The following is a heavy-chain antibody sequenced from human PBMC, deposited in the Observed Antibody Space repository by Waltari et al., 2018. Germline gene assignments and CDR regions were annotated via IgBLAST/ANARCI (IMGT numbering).Heavy chain of an antibody. J-gene: IGHJ4*02. D-gene: IGHD6-6*01. Sequence: EVQLVESGGGLVQPGGSLRLSCAASGFTFSSYWMSWVRQAPGKGREWVANIKEDGSEKSYVDSVKGRFTISRDNAKNSLSLQMNSLRAEDTAVYYCARISSTATRDSWGRGTLVTVSS. CDR3: ARISSTATRDS. V-gene: IGHV3-7*01. CDR1: GFTFSSYW. CDR2: IKEDGSEK.